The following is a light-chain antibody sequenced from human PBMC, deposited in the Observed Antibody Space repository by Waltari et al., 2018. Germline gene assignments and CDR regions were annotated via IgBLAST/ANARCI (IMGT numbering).Light chain of an antibody. CDR1: SSDVGTYDY. J-gene: IGLJ1*01. CDR3: SSYPTSSTVYF. Sequence: QSALTQPASVSGSPGQSITISCTGTSSDVGTYDYVFWYQQHPGKAPNLIINDVTKRPAGIANRFSASKSGNTASLTITGIQAEDEADYYCSSYPTSSTVYFFGTRTNVTVL. CDR2: DVT. V-gene: IGLV2-14*03.